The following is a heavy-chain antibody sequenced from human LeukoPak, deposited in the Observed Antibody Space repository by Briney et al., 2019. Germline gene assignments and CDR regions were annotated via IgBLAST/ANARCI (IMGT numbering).Heavy chain of an antibody. CDR3: AELGITMIGGV. D-gene: IGHD3-10*02. V-gene: IGHV3-48*03. CDR2: ISSSGSTI. Sequence: GGSLRLSCAASGLTFSTYEMHWVRQAPGKGLECISYISSSGSTIYYADSVKGRFTISRDNAKNSLYLQMNSLRAEDTAVYYCAELGITMIGGVWGKGTTVTISS. J-gene: IGHJ6*04. CDR1: GLTFSTYE.